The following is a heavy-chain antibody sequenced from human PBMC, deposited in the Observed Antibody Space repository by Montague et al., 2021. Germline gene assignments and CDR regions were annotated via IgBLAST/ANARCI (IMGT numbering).Heavy chain of an antibody. CDR1: GFTFSSYA. J-gene: IGHJ4*02. Sequence: SLRLSCAASGFTFSSYAMSWVRQASGKGLEWVSAVSGSGGSTYYADSVKGRFTISRDNSKNTLYLQMNSLRAEDTAVYYCANRPDITVVTLGGQGTLVTVSS. D-gene: IGHD4-23*01. CDR2: VSGSGGST. CDR3: ANRPDITVVTL. V-gene: IGHV3-23*01.